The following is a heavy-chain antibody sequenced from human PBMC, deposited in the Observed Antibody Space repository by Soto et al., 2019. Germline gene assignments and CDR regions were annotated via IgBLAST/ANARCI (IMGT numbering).Heavy chain of an antibody. J-gene: IGHJ5*02. Sequence: GASVKVSCKASGYTFATYAIHWVRQAPGEGLEWMGWISADNGNTKYAEKLQDRVTMTTDTSTSTAYMELRSLRSDDTAVYYCARDVVKGVIRNWSDPWGQGTLVTVSS. CDR1: GYTFATYA. CDR3: ARDVVKGVIRNWSDP. CDR2: ISADNGNT. V-gene: IGHV1-18*01. D-gene: IGHD3-10*01.